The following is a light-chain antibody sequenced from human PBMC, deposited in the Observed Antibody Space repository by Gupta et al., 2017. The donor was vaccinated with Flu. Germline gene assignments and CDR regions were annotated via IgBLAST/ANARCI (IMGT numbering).Light chain of an antibody. V-gene: IGLV1-51*01. CDR3: GTWEGSLTAGV. CDR2: ENN. J-gene: IGLJ1*01. Sequence: QSVLTQPPSVSAAPGQKVTISCSGSSSNIGYNYVSWYQQLPGTAPKLLIYENNKRPSGIPDRFSGSKSGTSATLGISGLQTGDEADYYCGTWEGSLTAGVFGAGTKVTVL. CDR1: SSNIGYNY.